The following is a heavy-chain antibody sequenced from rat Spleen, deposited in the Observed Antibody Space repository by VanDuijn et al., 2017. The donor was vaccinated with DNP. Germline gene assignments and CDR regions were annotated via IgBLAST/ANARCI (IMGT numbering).Heavy chain of an antibody. Sequence: EVQLVETGGGLVQPGRSLKVSCVASGFTFSAYWMYWIRQAPGKGLEWVASINTDGDSTYYLDSVKGRFTISRDNAKSTLYLQMNSLRSEDTATYYCARGVYYYSATYWYFDFWGPGTMVSVSS. J-gene: IGHJ1*01. CDR1: GFTFSAYW. V-gene: IGHV5-58*01. CDR3: ARGVYYYSATYWYFDF. D-gene: IGHD1-1*01. CDR2: INTDGDST.